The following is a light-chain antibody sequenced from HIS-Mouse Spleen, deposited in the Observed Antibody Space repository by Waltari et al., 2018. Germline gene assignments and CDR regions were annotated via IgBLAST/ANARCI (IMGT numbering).Light chain of an antibody. V-gene: IGLV2-11*01. CDR1: SSVVGGSNY. CDR2: DVS. CDR3: CSYAGSYTLV. Sequence: QSALTQPRSVSGSPGQSVTISCTGTSSVVGGSNYVSWYQQHPGKAPKLMIYDVSKRPSGVPDRFSGSKSGNTASLTISGLQAEDEADYYCCSYAGSYTLVFGGGTKLTVL. J-gene: IGLJ2*01.